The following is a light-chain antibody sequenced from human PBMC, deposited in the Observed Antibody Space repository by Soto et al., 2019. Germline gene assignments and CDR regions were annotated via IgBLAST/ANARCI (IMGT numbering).Light chain of an antibody. CDR1: SSNIGAGYD. CDR2: GNT. V-gene: IGLV1-40*01. Sequence: QSVLTQPPSVSGAPGQRVTISCTGSSSNIGAGYDVHWYQQLPGTDPKLLIYGNTNRPSGVPDRFSGSRSATSASLAITGLQAEDEADYYCQSYDSSLSGYVIFGGGTKLTVL. J-gene: IGLJ2*01. CDR3: QSYDSSLSGYVI.